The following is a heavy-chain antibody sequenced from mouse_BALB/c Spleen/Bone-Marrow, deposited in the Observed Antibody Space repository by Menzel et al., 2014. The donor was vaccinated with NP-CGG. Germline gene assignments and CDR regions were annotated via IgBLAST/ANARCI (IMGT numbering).Heavy chain of an antibody. CDR1: GFTFSSFG. Sequence: DVQLVESGGGLVQPGGSRKLSCAASGFTFSSFGMHWVRQAPEKGLEWVAYISSGSSTIYYADTVKGRFTISRDNPKNTLFLQMTSLRSEDTAMYYCARYGYYDAMDYWGQGTPVTVSS. J-gene: IGHJ4*01. CDR3: ARYGYYDAMDY. D-gene: IGHD2-2*01. V-gene: IGHV5-17*02. CDR2: ISSGSSTI.